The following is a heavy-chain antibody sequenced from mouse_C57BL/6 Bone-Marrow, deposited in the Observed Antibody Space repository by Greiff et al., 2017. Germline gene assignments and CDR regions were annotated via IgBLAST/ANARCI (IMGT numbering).Heavy chain of an antibody. Sequence: QVQLKQPGAELVRPGTSVKLSCKASGYTFTSYWMHWVKQRPGQGLEWIGVIDPSDSYTNYNQKFKGKATLTVDTSSSTAYMQLSSLTSEDSAVYYCARRGGNSDWGQGTTLTVSS. D-gene: IGHD2-1*01. CDR2: IDPSDSYT. CDR1: GYTFTSYW. V-gene: IGHV1-59*01. CDR3: ARRGGNSD. J-gene: IGHJ2*01.